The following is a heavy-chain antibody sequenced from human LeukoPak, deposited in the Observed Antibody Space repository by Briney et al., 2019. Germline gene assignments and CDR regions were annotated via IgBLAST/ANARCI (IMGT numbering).Heavy chain of an antibody. CDR3: ASGGFNFDWSRNYYYYYMDV. V-gene: IGHV1-69*05. CDR1: GGTFSSYA. D-gene: IGHD3-9*01. CDR2: IIPIFGTA. Sequence: SVKVSCKASGGTFSSYAISWVRQAPGQGLEWMGGIIPIFGTANYAQKFQGRVTITTDESTSTAYMELSSLRSEDTAVYYCASGGFNFDWSRNYYYYYMDVWGKGTTVTVSS. J-gene: IGHJ6*03.